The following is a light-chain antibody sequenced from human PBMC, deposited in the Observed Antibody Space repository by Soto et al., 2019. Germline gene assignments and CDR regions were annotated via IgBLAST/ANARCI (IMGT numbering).Light chain of an antibody. V-gene: IGKV4-1*01. J-gene: IGKJ1*01. CDR1: QSVLYSSNNKNY. CDR2: WAS. CDR3: QQYYSIPPWT. Sequence: DIVMTQSPDSLAVSLGERATINYKSSQSVLYSSNNKNYLAWYQQTPGQPPKLLIYWASIRESGVPDRFSGSGSGTDFTLTISSLQAEDVAVYYCQQYYSIPPWTFGQGTKVEIK.